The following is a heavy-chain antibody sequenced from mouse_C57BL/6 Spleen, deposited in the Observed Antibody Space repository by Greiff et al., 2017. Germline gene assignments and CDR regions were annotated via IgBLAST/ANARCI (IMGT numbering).Heavy chain of an antibody. D-gene: IGHD2-4*01. J-gene: IGHJ1*03. CDR2: IWRGGST. Sequence: VQLQQSGPGLVQPSQCLSITCTVSGFSLTSYGVHWVRQSPGKGLEWLGVIWRGGSTAYNAAFMSRLSITKDNSKSQVFFKMNSLQADDTAIYYCAKNYDYGYWYFDVWGTGTTVTVSS. V-gene: IGHV2-5*01. CDR3: AKNYDYGYWYFDV. CDR1: GFSLTSYG.